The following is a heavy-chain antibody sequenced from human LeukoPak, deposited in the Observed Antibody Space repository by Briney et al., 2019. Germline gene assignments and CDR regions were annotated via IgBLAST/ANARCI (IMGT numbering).Heavy chain of an antibody. CDR2: IRSKANSYAT. V-gene: IGHV3-73*01. J-gene: IGHJ4*02. D-gene: IGHD2-21*02. CDR3: TRHLNGAVTGDY. CDR1: GFTFSGSA. Sequence: GGSLRLSCAASGFTFSGSAMHWVRQASGKGLEWVGRIRSKANSYATAYAASVKGRVTISRDDSKNTAYLQMNSLKTEDTAVYYCTRHLNGAVTGDYWGQGTLVTVSS.